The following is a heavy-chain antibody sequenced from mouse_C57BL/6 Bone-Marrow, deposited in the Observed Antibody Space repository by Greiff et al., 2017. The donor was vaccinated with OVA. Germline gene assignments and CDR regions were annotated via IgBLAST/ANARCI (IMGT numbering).Heavy chain of an antibody. V-gene: IGHV5-4*01. CDR1: GFTFSSYA. CDR3: ARDPRWLLRVSYAMDY. CDR2: ISDGGSYT. Sequence: EVKLVESGGGLVKPGGSLKLSCAASGFTFSSYAMSWVRQTPEKRLEWVATISDGGSYTYYPDNVKGRFTISRDNAKNNLYLQMSHLKSEDTAMYYCARDPRWLLRVSYAMDYWGQGTSVTVSS. J-gene: IGHJ4*01. D-gene: IGHD2-3*01.